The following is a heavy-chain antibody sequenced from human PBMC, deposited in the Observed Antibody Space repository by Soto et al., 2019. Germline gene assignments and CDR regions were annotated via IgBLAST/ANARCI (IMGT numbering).Heavy chain of an antibody. V-gene: IGHV1-69*08. CDR1: GGTFSSYT. D-gene: IGHD3-10*01. CDR2: IIPILGIA. Sequence: QVQLVQSGAEVKKPGSSVKVSCKASGGTFSSYTISWVRQAPGQGLEWMGRIIPILGIANYAQKFQGRVTITADKSTSTAYMELSSLRSEDTAVYYCARDLEYYGSGSLVPSFDPWGQGTLVTVSS. J-gene: IGHJ5*02. CDR3: ARDLEYYGSGSLVPSFDP.